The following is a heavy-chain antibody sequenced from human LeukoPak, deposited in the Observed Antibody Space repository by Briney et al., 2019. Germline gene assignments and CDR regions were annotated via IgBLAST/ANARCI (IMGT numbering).Heavy chain of an antibody. J-gene: IGHJ6*02. CDR1: GYTFTSYD. V-gene: IGHV1-8*01. Sequence: GASVKVSCKASGYTFTSYDINWVRQATGQGLEWMGWMNPNNGNTGYAQKFQGRVTMTRSTSISTAYMELSSLRSEDTAVYCCARLASSSWPLYYYYGMDVWGQGTTVTVSS. CDR3: ARLASSSWPLYYYYGMDV. D-gene: IGHD6-13*01. CDR2: MNPNNGNT.